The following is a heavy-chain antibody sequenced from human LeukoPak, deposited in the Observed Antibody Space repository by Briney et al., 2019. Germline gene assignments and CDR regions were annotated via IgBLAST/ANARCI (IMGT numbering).Heavy chain of an antibody. CDR1: GGSISSYY. CDR3: ASAGTTGTTIHFDY. Sequence: PSETLSLTCTVSGGSISSYYWSWIRQPAGKGLEWIGRIYTSGSTNYNPSLKSRVTMSVDTSKNQFSLKLSSVTAADTAVYYCASAGTTGTTIHFDYWGQGTLVTVSS. D-gene: IGHD1-1*01. CDR2: IYTSGST. V-gene: IGHV4-4*07. J-gene: IGHJ4*02.